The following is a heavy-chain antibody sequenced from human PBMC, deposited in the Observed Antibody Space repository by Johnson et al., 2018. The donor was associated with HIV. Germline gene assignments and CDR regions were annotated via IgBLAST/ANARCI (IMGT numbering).Heavy chain of an antibody. V-gene: IGHV3-30*02. CDR3: AGAEGERGDYGAFDI. CDR1: EFSFSNYA. D-gene: IGHD4/OR15-4a*01. CDR2: IRYDGSDK. Sequence: QVQLVESGGVVVQPGGSLRLSCAASEFSFSNYAMHLVRQAPGKGLEWVAFIRYDGSDKYYTDSVKGRFTISRDNSKNTLYLQINSLRAEDTAVYYCAGAEGERGDYGAFDIWGQGTMVTISS. J-gene: IGHJ3*02.